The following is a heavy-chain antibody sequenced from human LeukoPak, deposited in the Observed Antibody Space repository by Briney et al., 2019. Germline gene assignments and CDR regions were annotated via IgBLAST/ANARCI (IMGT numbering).Heavy chain of an antibody. CDR2: INPNSGGT. CDR3: ARGPTLQGDSPYYFDF. CDR1: GYTFTDYY. D-gene: IGHD3-10*01. Sequence: ASVKVSCKASGYTFTDYYLHWVRQAPGQGLEWMGWINPNSGGTNYAQKFQGRVTMTRDTSISTAYMELSRLKSDDTAVYSCARGPTLQGDSPYYFDFWGQGTLVTVSS. J-gene: IGHJ4*02. V-gene: IGHV1-2*02.